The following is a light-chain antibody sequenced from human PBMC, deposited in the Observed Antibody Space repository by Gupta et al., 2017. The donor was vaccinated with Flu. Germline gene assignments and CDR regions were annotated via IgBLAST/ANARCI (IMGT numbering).Light chain of an antibody. Sequence: DVVMPQSPLSLSVTLGQPATISCKSSQIPVFSDGNAHVCWSQQRPSQSPRRLIYKVSTRDSGLPDRFSGSASGTDITMKISMVDAEDVGVYYCTQCISQPQTFGQGTKLEIK. J-gene: IGKJ1*01. CDR2: KVS. CDR3: TQCISQPQT. V-gene: IGKV2-30*01. CDR1: QIPVFSDGNAH.